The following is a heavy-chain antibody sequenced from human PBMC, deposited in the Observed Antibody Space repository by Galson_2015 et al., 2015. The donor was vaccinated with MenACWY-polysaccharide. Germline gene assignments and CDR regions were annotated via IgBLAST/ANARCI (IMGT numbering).Heavy chain of an antibody. Sequence: SLRLSCAASGFTFGSYAMSWVRQAPGKGLEWVSAISGSGGSTYYADSVKGRFTISRDNSKNTLYLQMNSLRAEDTAVYYCAKGYSSGWTPWDYFDYWGQGTLVTVSS. CDR1: GFTFGSYA. J-gene: IGHJ4*02. CDR2: ISGSGGST. CDR3: AKGYSSGWTPWDYFDY. D-gene: IGHD6-19*01. V-gene: IGHV3-23*01.